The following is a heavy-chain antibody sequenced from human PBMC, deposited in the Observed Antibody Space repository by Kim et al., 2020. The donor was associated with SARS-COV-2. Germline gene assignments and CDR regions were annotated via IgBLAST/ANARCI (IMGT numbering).Heavy chain of an antibody. V-gene: IGHV1-24*01. CDR2: FDPEDGET. CDR3: ATRHYDRYYDSSGYCCRWWFDP. CDR1: GYTLTELS. Sequence: ASVKVSCKVSGYTLTELSMHWVRQAPGKGLEWMGGFDPEDGETIYAQKFQGRVTMTEDTSTDTAYMELSSLRSEDTAVYYCATRHYDRYYDSSGYCCRWWFDPWGQGTLVTVSS. J-gene: IGHJ5*02. D-gene: IGHD3-22*01.